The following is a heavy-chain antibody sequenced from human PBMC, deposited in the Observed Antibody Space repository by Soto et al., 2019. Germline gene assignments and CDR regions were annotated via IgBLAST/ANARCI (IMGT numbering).Heavy chain of an antibody. V-gene: IGHV5-10-1*01. D-gene: IGHD2-2*01. CDR2: IDPSDSYV. CDR3: TRRASSSFYHFDF. Sequence: GESLKISCQASGYSFTGYCITWVLQMPGKGLEWMATIDPSDSYVDYSPSFRGHVTFSVDRSITTVYLQWNSLKASDSAMYFCTRRASSSFYHFDFWGQGALVTVSS. CDR1: GYSFTGYC. J-gene: IGHJ4*02.